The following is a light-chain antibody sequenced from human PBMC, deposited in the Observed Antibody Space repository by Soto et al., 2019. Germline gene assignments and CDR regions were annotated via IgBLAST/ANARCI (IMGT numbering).Light chain of an antibody. CDR2: DAS. J-gene: IGKJ5*01. Sequence: EIVMTQSPGTLSLSPGERATLSCRASQTVRNNYLAWYQQKPGQAPRLLIYDASSRATGIPDRFSGGGSGTDFTLTISRLEPEDFAVYYCQQYGSSPLITFGQGTRLEIK. V-gene: IGKV3-20*01. CDR1: QTVRNNY. CDR3: QQYGSSPLIT.